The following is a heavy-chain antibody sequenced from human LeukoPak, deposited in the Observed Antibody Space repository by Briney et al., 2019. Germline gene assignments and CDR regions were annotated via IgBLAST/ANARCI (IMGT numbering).Heavy chain of an antibody. V-gene: IGHV1-24*01. D-gene: IGHD6-19*01. Sequence: ASVKVSCKVSGYTLTELSMHWVRQAPGEGLEWMGGFDPEDGETIYAQKFQGRVTMTEDTSTDTAYMELSSLRSEDTAVYYCATDTIAVAGYYFDYWGQGTLVTVSS. J-gene: IGHJ4*02. CDR3: ATDTIAVAGYYFDY. CDR1: GYTLTELS. CDR2: FDPEDGET.